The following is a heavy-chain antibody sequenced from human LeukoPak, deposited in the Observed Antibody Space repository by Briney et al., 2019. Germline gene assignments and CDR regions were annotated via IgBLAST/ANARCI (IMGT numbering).Heavy chain of an antibody. V-gene: IGHV3-7*03. CDR2: MKHDGSEK. J-gene: IGHJ6*02. D-gene: IGHD2-15*01. Sequence: PGGSLRLSCAASGFIFSSYWMTWVRQAPGKGLEWVASMKHDGSEKYYVDFVKGRFTISRDNAKNLLYLQMNSLRVGDTAVYYCARDTDIVGPRGLYYYYGMDVWGQGTTVTVSS. CDR3: ARDTDIVGPRGLYYYYGMDV. CDR1: GFIFSSYW.